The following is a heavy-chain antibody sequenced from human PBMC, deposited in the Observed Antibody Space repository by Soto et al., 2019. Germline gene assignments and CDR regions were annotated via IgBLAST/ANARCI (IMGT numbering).Heavy chain of an antibody. J-gene: IGHJ1*01. V-gene: IGHV4-39*01. CDR2: MNYRGSI. CDR3: ASQGQWLILGYFQD. Sequence: QLQLQESGPGLVKPSETLSLTCTVSGGSISSNSYYWAWIRQSPGKGLEWVGSMNYRGSIYYNPSLERRVTLWAATSKKPFALKLSPVTASDTAKYKCASQGQWLILGYFQDGGQGALVTVSS. D-gene: IGHD6-19*01. CDR1: GGSISSNSYY.